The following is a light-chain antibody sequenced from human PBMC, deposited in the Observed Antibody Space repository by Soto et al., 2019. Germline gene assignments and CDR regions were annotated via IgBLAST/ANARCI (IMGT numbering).Light chain of an antibody. CDR2: GAS. J-gene: IGKJ1*01. V-gene: IGKV3-20*01. CDR1: QSLRSGD. Sequence: PGERATLSCRASQSLRSGDLACYQQIPGQAPGLLIYGASSRATGIPDGFSGNGSGTDFNLTVSRLAPEDFAVYYCHQYATSPRTFGQGTKVEIK. CDR3: HQYATSPRT.